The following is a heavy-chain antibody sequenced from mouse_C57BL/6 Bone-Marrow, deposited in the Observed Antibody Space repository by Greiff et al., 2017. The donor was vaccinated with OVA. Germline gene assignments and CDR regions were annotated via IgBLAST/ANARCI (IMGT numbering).Heavy chain of an antibody. J-gene: IGHJ2*01. Sequence: EVQLQQSGAELVRPGASVKLSCTASGFNIKDDYMHWVRQRPEQGLEWIGWIDPENGDTEYASKFQGKATITADTSSNTAYLQLSSLTSEDTAVYYCTRGVYSNLFDYWGQGTTLTVSS. CDR2: IDPENGDT. V-gene: IGHV14-4*01. CDR3: TRGVYSNLFDY. CDR1: GFNIKDDY. D-gene: IGHD2-5*01.